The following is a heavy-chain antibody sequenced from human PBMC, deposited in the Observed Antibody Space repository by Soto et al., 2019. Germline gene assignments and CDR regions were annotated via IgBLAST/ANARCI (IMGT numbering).Heavy chain of an antibody. V-gene: IGHV4-4*02. Sequence: SETLPLTCAVSGDSITPTYWWSWVRQSPGKGLEWIGEVYHSGTTNYNPSLKSRVSISVDKSRNQFSLRLNSVTAADTSVYYWSARYRQLFDYWGQGIQVIGSS. J-gene: IGHJ4*02. CDR2: VYHSGTT. CDR1: GDSITPTYW. D-gene: IGHD1-1*01. CDR3: SARYRQLFDY.